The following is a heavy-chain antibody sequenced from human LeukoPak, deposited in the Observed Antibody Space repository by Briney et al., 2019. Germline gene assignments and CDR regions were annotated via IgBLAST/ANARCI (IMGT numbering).Heavy chain of an antibody. CDR1: GGSFSGYY. V-gene: IGHV4-34*01. CDR2: INHSGST. D-gene: IGHD4-17*01. J-gene: IGHJ4*02. CDR3: ARGEGDYGDYSDY. Sequence: SETLSLTCAVYGGSFSGYYWSWIRQPPGKGLEWIGEINHSGSTNYNPSLKSRVTISVDTSKNQFSLKLSSVTAADTAVYYCARGEGDYGDYSDYWGQGILVTVSS.